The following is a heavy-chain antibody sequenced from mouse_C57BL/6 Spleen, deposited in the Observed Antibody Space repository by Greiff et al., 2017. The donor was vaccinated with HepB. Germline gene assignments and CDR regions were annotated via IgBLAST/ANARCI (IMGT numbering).Heavy chain of an antibody. Sequence: EVKLVESGGGLVQPGGSLSLSCAASGFTFTDYYMSWVRQPPGKALEWLGFIRNKANGYTTEYSASVKGRFTISRDNSQSILYLQMNALRAEDSAPYYFARYEVLLRPSYWYFDVWCTGTTVTVSS. V-gene: IGHV7-3*01. CDR3: ARYEVLLRPSYWYFDV. D-gene: IGHD1-1*01. CDR2: IRNKANGYTT. CDR1: GFTFTDYY. J-gene: IGHJ1*03.